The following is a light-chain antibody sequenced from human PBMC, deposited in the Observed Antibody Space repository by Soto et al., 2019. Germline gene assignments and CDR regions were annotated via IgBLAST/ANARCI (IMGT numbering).Light chain of an antibody. CDR2: RNN. CDR1: SSNIGGNF. Sequence: QSVLTQPPSASGTPGQRVTISCSGSSSNIGGNFVFWYQQLPGTAPKLLIYRNNPRPSGVPDRFSGSKSGTSASLAISGLRSDDEADYFCATWEDSLSGWVFGGGTKLTVL. J-gene: IGLJ3*02. CDR3: ATWEDSLSGWV. V-gene: IGLV1-47*01.